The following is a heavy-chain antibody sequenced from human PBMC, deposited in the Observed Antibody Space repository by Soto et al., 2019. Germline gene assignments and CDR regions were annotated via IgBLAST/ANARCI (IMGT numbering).Heavy chain of an antibody. J-gene: IGHJ6*02. CDR2: ISGSGGST. Sequence: EVQLLESGGGLVQPGGSLRLSCAASGFTFSSYAMSWVRPAPGQGLEWVSAISGSGGSTYYADSVKGRFTISRDNSKNERYLQRNRLRAEDTAVYYCAKDIASNIVVVVAAPLYSYGMDVWGQGTTVTVS. V-gene: IGHV3-23*01. CDR1: GFTFSSYA. D-gene: IGHD2-15*01. CDR3: AKDIASNIVVVVAAPLYSYGMDV.